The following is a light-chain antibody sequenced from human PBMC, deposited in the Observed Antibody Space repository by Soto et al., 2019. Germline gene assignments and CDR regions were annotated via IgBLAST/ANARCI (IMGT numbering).Light chain of an antibody. J-gene: IGLJ1*01. Sequence: QSALTQPASVSGSPGQSITISCTGTSSDVGSYNLVSWYQQHPGKAPKVMIYEDIKRPSGVSNRFSGSKTDNTASLTISGIQAEDEADYCCCSYVESSTYVFGSGTKLTVL. CDR2: EDI. CDR1: SSDVGSYNL. V-gene: IGLV2-23*01. CDR3: CSYVESSTYV.